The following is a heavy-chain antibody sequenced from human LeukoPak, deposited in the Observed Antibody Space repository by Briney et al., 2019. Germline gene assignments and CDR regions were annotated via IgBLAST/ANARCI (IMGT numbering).Heavy chain of an antibody. V-gene: IGHV1-2*06. J-gene: IGHJ5*02. CDR1: GYTFIAWH. D-gene: IGHD3-22*01. Sequence: ASVKVSCKSSGYTFIAWHLHWVRRAPGQRFEWMGRINPESGDTNYAQNFQGRVPMTRDASITTAYMELSGLTPDDTAVYYCAREATFYYDADGSGVPNWFDPWGQGTLVTVSS. CDR3: AREATFYYDADGSGVPNWFDP. CDR2: INPESGDT.